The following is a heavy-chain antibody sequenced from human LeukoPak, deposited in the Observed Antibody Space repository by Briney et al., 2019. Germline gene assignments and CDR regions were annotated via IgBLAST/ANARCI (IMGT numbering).Heavy chain of an antibody. CDR1: GYSISSGYY. V-gene: IGHV4-38-2*02. Sequence: SETLSLTCTVSGYSISSGYYWGWIRQPPGKGLEWIGEINHSGSTNYNPSLKSRVTISVDTSKNQFSLKLSSVTAADTAVYYCARRRKWLVPTYWFDPWGQGTLVTVSS. D-gene: IGHD6-19*01. CDR3: ARRRKWLVPTYWFDP. J-gene: IGHJ5*02. CDR2: INHSGST.